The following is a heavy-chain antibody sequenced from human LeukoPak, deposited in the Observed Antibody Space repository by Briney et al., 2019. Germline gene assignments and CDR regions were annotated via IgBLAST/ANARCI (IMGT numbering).Heavy chain of an antibody. J-gene: IGHJ4*02. V-gene: IGHV4-61*02. D-gene: IGHD1-26*01. CDR1: GGSISSGSYY. CDR3: ARVQGIVGGRFDY. Sequence: SETLSLTCTVSGGSISSGSYYWSWIRQPAGKGLEWIGRIYTSGSTYYNPSLKSRVTISVDTSKNQFSLKLSSVTAADTAVYYCARVQGIVGGRFDYWGQGTLVTVSS. CDR2: IYTSGST.